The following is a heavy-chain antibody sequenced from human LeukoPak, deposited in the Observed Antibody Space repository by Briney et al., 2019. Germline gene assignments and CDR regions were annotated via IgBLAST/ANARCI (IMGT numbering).Heavy chain of an antibody. Sequence: GGSLRLSCAASGFTFSNYWMSWVRQAPGKGLEWVANIKQDRSEKYYVDSVKGRFTISRDNAKNSLYLQMNSLRAEDTAVYYCARDPTRADGPSFDYWGQGTLVTVSS. CDR3: ARDPTRADGPSFDY. CDR1: GFTFSNYW. J-gene: IGHJ4*02. V-gene: IGHV3-7*01. CDR2: IKQDRSEK. D-gene: IGHD5-24*01.